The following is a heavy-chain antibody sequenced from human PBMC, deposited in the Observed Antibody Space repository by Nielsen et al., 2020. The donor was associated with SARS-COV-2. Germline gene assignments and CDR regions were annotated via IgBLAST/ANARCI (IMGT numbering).Heavy chain of an antibody. V-gene: IGHV3-33*01. D-gene: IGHD5-12*01. CDR2: IWYDGSNK. CDR1: GFTFSSYG. J-gene: IGHJ6*03. CDR3: ARSAPMSSGYDFDYMDV. Sequence: GGSLRLSCAASGFTFSSYGMHWVRQAPGKGLEWVAVIWYDGSNKYYADSVKGRFTISRDNSKNTLYLQMNSLRAEDTAVYYCARSAPMSSGYDFDYMDVWGKGTTVTVSS.